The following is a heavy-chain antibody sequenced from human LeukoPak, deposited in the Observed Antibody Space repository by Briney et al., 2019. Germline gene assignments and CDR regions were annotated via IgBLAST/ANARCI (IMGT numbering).Heavy chain of an antibody. CDR3: AREDPQTTVPEGLDV. CDR2: IYYSGST. V-gene: IGHV4-59*01. CDR1: GGSISTFY. J-gene: IGHJ6*02. D-gene: IGHD4-17*01. Sequence: SETLPLTCTVSGGSISTFYWSWLRQPPGKGLEWIGYIYYSGSTNYNPSLKSRVTISVDTSKNQFSLRLSSVTAADTAVYYCAREDPQTTVPEGLDVWGQGTMVTVSS.